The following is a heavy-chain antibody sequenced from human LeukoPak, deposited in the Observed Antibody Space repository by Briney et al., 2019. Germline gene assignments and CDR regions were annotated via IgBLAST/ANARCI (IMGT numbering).Heavy chain of an antibody. CDR3: FRQRNSGGYYSNY. Sequence: ASVKVSCNASGYSFTSYYMHWVRQAPGQGLEGMGWINPNSGVTNYGQKFPGRVTMTRDTSITTAYMELNSLKSDDTAVYYCFRQRNSGGYYSNYWGQGTLVTVSS. V-gene: IGHV1-2*02. CDR2: INPNSGVT. CDR1: GYSFTSYY. D-gene: IGHD3-10*01. J-gene: IGHJ4*02.